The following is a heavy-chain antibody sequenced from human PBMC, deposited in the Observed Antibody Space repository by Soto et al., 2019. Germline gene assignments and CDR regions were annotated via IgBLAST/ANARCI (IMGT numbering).Heavy chain of an antibody. Sequence: ASVKVSCKASGYTFTSYYMHWVRQAPGQGLEWMGIINPSGGSTSYAQKFQGRVTMTRDTSTSTVYMELSSLRSEDTAVYYCAREMWQTYNYYYYGMDVWGQGTTVTVSS. CDR2: INPSGGST. D-gene: IGHD2-21*01. V-gene: IGHV1-46*01. J-gene: IGHJ6*02. CDR1: GYTFTSYY. CDR3: AREMWQTYNYYYYGMDV.